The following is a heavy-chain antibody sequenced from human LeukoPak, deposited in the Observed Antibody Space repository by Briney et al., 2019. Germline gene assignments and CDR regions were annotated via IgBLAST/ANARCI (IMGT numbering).Heavy chain of an antibody. D-gene: IGHD2-21*01. CDR2: IIPIFGTA. V-gene: IGHV1-69*13. J-gene: IGHJ5*02. CDR1: GGTFSSYA. CDR3: AREAVVIAIGRSWFDP. Sequence: VASVKVSCKASGGTFSSYAISWVRQAPGQGLEWMGGIIPIFGTANYAQKFQGRVTITADESTSTAYMELSSLRSEDTAVYYCAREAVVIAIGRSWFDPWGQGTLVTVSS.